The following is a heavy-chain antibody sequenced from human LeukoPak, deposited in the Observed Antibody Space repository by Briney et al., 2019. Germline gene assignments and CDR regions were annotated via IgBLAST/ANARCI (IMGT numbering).Heavy chain of an antibody. Sequence: SETLSPTCTVSGGSIISNYWSWIRQPAGKGLVWIGHMYSSGSTDYNPSLKSRVTISVDTSNNQFSLRLSSVTAADTAVYYCARSLGATRYNLKYYFFYGLDVWGQGTTVTVSS. D-gene: IGHD1-26*01. CDR3: ARSLGATRYNLKYYFFYGLDV. V-gene: IGHV4-4*07. J-gene: IGHJ6*02. CDR2: MYSSGST. CDR1: GGSIISNY.